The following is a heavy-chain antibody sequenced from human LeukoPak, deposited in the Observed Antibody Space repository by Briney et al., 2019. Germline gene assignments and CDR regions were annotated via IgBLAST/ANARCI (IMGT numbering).Heavy chain of an antibody. CDR1: GITFSNYD. Sequence: PGGSLRLSCSASGITFSNYDMNWVRQTPGKGLEWISYISGSGTTMYYADSVKGRFTISRDNAKNSLYLQMNSLRAEDTAVYYCARYIVAKIEGNRFDPWGQGTLVTVSS. CDR3: ARYIVAKIEGNRFDP. V-gene: IGHV3-48*03. CDR2: ISGSGTTM. D-gene: IGHD5-12*01. J-gene: IGHJ5*02.